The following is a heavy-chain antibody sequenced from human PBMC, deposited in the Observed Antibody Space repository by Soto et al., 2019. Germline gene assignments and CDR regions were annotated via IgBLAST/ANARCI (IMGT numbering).Heavy chain of an antibody. CDR3: ARFLYYYDSSGYYSEQFDY. D-gene: IGHD3-22*01. CDR2: IIPIFGTA. CDR1: GGTFSSYA. Sequence: ASVKVSCKASGGTFSSYAISWVRQAPGQGLEWMGGIIPIFGTANYAQKFQGRVTITADESTSTAYMELSSLRSEDTAVYYCARFLYYYDSSGYYSEQFDYWGQGTLVTVSS. V-gene: IGHV1-69*01. J-gene: IGHJ4*02.